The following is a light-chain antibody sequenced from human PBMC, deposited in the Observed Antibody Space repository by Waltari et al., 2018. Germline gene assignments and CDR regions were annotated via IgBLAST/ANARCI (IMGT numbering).Light chain of an antibody. J-gene: IGKJ1*01. CDR1: QAIRNE. CDR2: AAS. V-gene: IGKV1-6*01. CDR3: LQDSNYPRT. Sequence: AIQMTPSPSSLSASIGDRVTITCRASQAIRNELGWYQQKPGKAPKLLIYAASSLQTGVPSRFSGSGSGTDSTLTITSLQPEDFAIYYCLQDSNYPRTFGQGTKVEIK.